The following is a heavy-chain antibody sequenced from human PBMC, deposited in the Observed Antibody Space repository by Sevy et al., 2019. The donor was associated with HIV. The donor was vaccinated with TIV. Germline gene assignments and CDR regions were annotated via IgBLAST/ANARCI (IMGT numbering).Heavy chain of an antibody. D-gene: IGHD6-6*01. V-gene: IGHV3-73*01. CDR1: GFTFSDAA. CDR3: TFSSDYYKYGWDV. CDR2: MRSKANTFAT. Sequence: GGSLRLSCAASGFTFSDAAMHWVRQASGKGLEWLGRMRSKANTFATAYAAPAKGRFTISRDDSKNTACLHMSSLRTEDTAIYYCTFSSDYYKYGWDVWGQGTTVTVSS. J-gene: IGHJ6*02.